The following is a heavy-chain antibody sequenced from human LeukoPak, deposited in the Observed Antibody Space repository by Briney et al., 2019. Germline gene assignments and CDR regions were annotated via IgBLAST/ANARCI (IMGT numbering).Heavy chain of an antibody. CDR2: ISYSGST. CDR3: ARSIIGTRSKFDY. Sequence: AETLSLTCTVSGGSISTYYWSWIRQPPGKGLEWIGYISYSGSTNYNPSLKSRVTISLDTSKNQFALKLSSVTAADTAVYYCARSIIGTRSKFDYWGQGTLVTVSS. D-gene: IGHD1/OR15-1a*01. V-gene: IGHV4-59*08. CDR1: GGSISTYY. J-gene: IGHJ4*02.